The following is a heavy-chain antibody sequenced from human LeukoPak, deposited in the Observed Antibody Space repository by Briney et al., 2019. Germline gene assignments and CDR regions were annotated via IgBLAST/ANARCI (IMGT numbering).Heavy chain of an antibody. CDR1: GGSISSSGYY. CDR3: ARHEYSGSYYGLSWFDS. Sequence: SETLSLTCTVSGGSISSSGYYWGWIRQPPGKGLEWIASIYYSGSTYYNPSLKGRVTISVDTSKNQLSLKLSSLTAADTAVYYCARHEYSGSYYGLSWFDSWGQGTLVTVSS. CDR2: IYYSGST. D-gene: IGHD1-26*01. J-gene: IGHJ5*01. V-gene: IGHV4-39*01.